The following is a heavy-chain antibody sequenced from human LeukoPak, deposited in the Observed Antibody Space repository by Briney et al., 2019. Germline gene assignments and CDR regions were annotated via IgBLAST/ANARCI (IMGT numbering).Heavy chain of an antibody. CDR1: GYTLTSYY. J-gene: IGHJ4*02. CDR3: ARLFNYYDNSGYYQYYFDY. CDR2: INPNTGDT. V-gene: IGHV1-2*02. D-gene: IGHD3-22*01. Sequence: ASVNVSCKASGYTLTSYYMHWVRQAPGQGLEWIGWINPNTGDTSFAQKFQGRVTLTRDTSISTAYMELSRLKSDDTAVYYCARLFNYYDNSGYYQYYFDYWGQGTLVTVSS.